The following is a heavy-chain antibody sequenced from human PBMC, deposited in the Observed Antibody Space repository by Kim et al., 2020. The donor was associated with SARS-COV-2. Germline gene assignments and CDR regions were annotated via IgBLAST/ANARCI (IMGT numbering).Heavy chain of an antibody. J-gene: IGHJ6*02. CDR2: ISDRGSSK. Sequence: GGSLRLSCAASGFTFSDHYISWIRQAAGKGLEWISYISDRGSSKYYAESVEGRFTISRDNSKNTVYLQMDGLRAEDTAVYYCARDRQPSNYIGIDVWCQ. CDR3: ARDRQPSNYIGIDV. D-gene: IGHD3-10*01. CDR1: GFTFSDHY. V-gene: IGHV3-11*01.